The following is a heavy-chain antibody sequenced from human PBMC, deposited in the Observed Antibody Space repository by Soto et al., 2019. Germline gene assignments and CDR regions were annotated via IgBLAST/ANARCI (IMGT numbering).Heavy chain of an antibody. CDR3: ARGAYDILTGYYRWSWFDP. CDR2: INAYNGNT. Sequence: ASVKVSCKASGYTFTSYGISWVRQAPGQGLEWMGWINAYNGNTNYAQKLQGRVTMTTDTSTSTAYMELRSLRSDDTAVYYCARGAYDILTGYYRWSWFDPWGQGTLVTVSS. V-gene: IGHV1-18*01. CDR1: GYTFTSYG. J-gene: IGHJ5*02. D-gene: IGHD3-9*01.